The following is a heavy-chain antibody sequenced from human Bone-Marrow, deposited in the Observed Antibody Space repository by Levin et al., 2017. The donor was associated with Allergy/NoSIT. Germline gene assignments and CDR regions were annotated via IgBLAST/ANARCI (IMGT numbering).Heavy chain of an antibody. V-gene: IGHV4-38-2*02. J-gene: IGHJ4*02. CDR3: ARDTFLYGDYVS. CDR2: IYHSGST. Sequence: SETLSLTCAVSGYSISSGYYWGWIRPPPGKGLEWIGSIYHSGSTYYNPSLKSRVTLSVDTSKNQFSLKLSSVTAADTAVYYCARDTFLYGDYVSWGQGTLVTVSS. CDR1: GYSISSGYY. D-gene: IGHD4-17*01.